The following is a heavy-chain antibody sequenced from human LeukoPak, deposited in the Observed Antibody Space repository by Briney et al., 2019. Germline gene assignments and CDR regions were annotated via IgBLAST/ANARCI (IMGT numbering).Heavy chain of an antibody. D-gene: IGHD3-10*01. V-gene: IGHV4-59*01. CDR2: IYYSGST. CDR1: GGSISSYY. Sequence: SETLSLTCTVSGGSISSYYWSWIRQPPGKGLEWIGYIYYSGSTNYNPSLKSRVTISVDTSKNQFSLKLSSVTAADTAVYYCARDRSGSYPSYYFDYWGQGTLVTVSS. CDR3: ARDRSGSYPSYYFDY. J-gene: IGHJ4*02.